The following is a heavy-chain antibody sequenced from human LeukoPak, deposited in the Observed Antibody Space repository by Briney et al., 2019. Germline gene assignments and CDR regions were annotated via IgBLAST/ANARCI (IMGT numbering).Heavy chain of an antibody. CDR3: ARDNRVITIFGVVTRWWFDP. D-gene: IGHD3-3*01. CDR1: GFAVNSNY. J-gene: IGHJ5*02. V-gene: IGHV3-53*01. CDR2: VYSDGRT. Sequence: GGSLRLSCAASGFAVNSNYMSWVRQAPGKGLEWVSIVYSDGRTFYTDSVKGRFTVSRDSSKNTLHLEMNSLRVEDTAIYYCARDNRVITIFGVVTRWWFDPWGQGSLVTVSS.